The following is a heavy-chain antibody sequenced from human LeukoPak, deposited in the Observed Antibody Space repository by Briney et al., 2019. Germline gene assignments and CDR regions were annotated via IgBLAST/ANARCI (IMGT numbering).Heavy chain of an antibody. Sequence: GGSLRLSCAASGFTFSNYGMHWVRQAPGKGLEWVAAISYDGSNQYYADSVKGRFTISRDNSKNTLFLQVNSLRAEDTAVYYCAKVPWTTAISGAFDYWGQGTLVTVSS. V-gene: IGHV3-30*18. CDR3: AKVPWTTAISGAFDY. CDR1: GFTFSNYG. CDR2: ISYDGSNQ. J-gene: IGHJ4*02. D-gene: IGHD4-17*01.